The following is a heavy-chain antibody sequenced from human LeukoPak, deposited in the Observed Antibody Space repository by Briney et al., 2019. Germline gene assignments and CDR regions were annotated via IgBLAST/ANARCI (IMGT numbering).Heavy chain of an antibody. CDR1: GFTFTKYW. Sequence: GGSLRLSCAASGFTFTKYWMTWVRQAPGKGLEWVGNIKQDGSDKNYMDSVKGRFTISRDNTKNSVYLQMNSLRAEDTAVYYCAKEGEDIVLVPAAIRDYYYYYYMDVWGKGTTVTVSS. CDR3: AKEGEDIVLVPAAIRDYYYYYYMDV. V-gene: IGHV3-7*01. D-gene: IGHD2-2*02. CDR2: IKQDGSDK. J-gene: IGHJ6*03.